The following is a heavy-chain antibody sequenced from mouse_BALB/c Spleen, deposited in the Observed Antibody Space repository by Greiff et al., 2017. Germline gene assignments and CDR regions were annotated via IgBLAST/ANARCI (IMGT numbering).Heavy chain of an antibody. J-gene: IGHJ1*01. CDR1: GDSITSCY. CDR2: ISHSGRT. Sequence: VKLVESGPSLVKPSQTLSLTCSVTGDSITSCYWNWIRKFPGNKLEYIGYISHSGRTYYNPSLKSRISITRDTSKNQYYLQLNSVTTDDTATYYCALLLRWYFDVWGAGTTVTVSS. D-gene: IGHD1-1*01. CDR3: ALLLRWYFDV. V-gene: IGHV3-8*02.